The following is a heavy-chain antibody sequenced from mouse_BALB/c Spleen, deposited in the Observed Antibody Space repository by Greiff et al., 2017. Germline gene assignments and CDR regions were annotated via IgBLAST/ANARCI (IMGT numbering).Heavy chain of an antibody. CDR3: ASRYYYGSSYGVAMDY. Sequence: EVKLVESGGGLVKPGGSLKLSCAASGFTFSSYAMSWVRQTPEKRLEWVATISSGGSYTYYPDSVKGRFTISRDNAKNTLYLQMSSLRSEDTAMYYCASRYYYGSSYGVAMDYWGQGTSVTVSS. CDR2: ISSGGSYT. CDR1: GFTFSSYA. J-gene: IGHJ4*01. V-gene: IGHV5-9-3*01. D-gene: IGHD1-1*01.